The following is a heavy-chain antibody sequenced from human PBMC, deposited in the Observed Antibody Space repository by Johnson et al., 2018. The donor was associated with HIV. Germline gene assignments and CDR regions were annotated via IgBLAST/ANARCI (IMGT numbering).Heavy chain of an antibody. CDR1: GFIIDDYG. D-gene: IGHD1-26*01. Sequence: VQLVESGGGVVRPGGSLRLSCAASGFIIDDYGMSWVRQAPGKGLEWVSGINWNGGSIGYADSVKGRCTISRDNAKSSLYLQMNSLRAEDTALYYCARGRPWGWELRRDAFDIWGQGTMVTVSS. CDR3: ARGRPWGWELRRDAFDI. V-gene: IGHV3-20*04. CDR2: INWNGGSI. J-gene: IGHJ3*02.